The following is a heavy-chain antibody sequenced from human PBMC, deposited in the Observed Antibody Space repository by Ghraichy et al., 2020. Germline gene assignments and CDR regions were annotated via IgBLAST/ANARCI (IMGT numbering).Heavy chain of an antibody. J-gene: IGHJ4*02. CDR3: ARLRLTSGTSLSDFDY. V-gene: IGHV4-39*01. CDR2: IYYSGST. D-gene: IGHD3-3*01. CDR1: GGSISSSSYY. Sequence: SETLSLTCTVSGGSISSSSYYWGWIRQPPGKGLEWIGSIYYSGSTYYNPSLKSRVTISVDTSKNQFSLKLSSVTAADTAVYYCARLRLTSGTSLSDFDYWGQGTLVTVSS.